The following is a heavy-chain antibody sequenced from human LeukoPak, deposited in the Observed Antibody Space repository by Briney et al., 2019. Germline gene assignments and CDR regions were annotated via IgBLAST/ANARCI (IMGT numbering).Heavy chain of an antibody. V-gene: IGHV3-23*01. CDR1: GFTFTSDA. CDR3: AKCSTSAYTTGWCNWIDP. J-gene: IGHJ5*02. Sequence: GGSLRLSCVASGFTFTSDAMNWVRRAPGKGLEWVSSTVSRGTTQYADSVKGRFTVSRDTSKNTLYLQMNSLRADDTAVYYCAKCSTSAYTTGWCNWIDPWGQGTLVTVSS. CDR2: TVSRGTT. D-gene: IGHD6-19*01.